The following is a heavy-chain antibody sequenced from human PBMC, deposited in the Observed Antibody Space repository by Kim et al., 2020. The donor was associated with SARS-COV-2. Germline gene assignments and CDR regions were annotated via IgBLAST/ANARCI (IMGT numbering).Heavy chain of an antibody. CDR2: DGTET. D-gene: IGHD3-10*01. CDR3: FRGGVDF. J-gene: IGHJ4*02. Sequence: DGTETNYPDSVKGRFAISRDNSKNTLYLQMNSLRTEDTAVYYCFRGGVDFWGQGTLVTVSS. V-gene: IGHV3-74*01.